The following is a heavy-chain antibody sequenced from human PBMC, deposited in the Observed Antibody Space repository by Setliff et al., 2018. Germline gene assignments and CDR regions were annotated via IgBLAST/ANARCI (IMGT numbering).Heavy chain of an antibody. V-gene: IGHV3-74*01. CDR3: VPGRGS. J-gene: IGHJ5*02. Sequence: GVLRLSCAASEFTLSTYWIHWVRQAPRKGLVWVSRINSDGSTTTYADSVKGRFTISRDNGKNTVYLQMHNLRADDTAVFYCVPGRGSWGQGALVTVSS. CDR2: INSDGSTT. CDR1: EFTLSTYW. D-gene: IGHD6-25*01.